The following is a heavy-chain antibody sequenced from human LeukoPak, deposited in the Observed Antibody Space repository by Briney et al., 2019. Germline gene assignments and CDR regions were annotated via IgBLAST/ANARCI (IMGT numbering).Heavy chain of an antibody. V-gene: IGHV3-23*01. Sequence: GGSLRLSCAASGFTFSSYAMSWVRQAPGKGLEWVSTISAGGTNTYYAGSVKGRFTISRDNSENTLYLQMNSLRAEDTAVYYCAKDVLAAAGYYFDSWGQGTLVTVSS. D-gene: IGHD6-13*01. CDR2: ISAGGTNT. CDR1: GFTFSSYA. J-gene: IGHJ4*02. CDR3: AKDVLAAAGYYFDS.